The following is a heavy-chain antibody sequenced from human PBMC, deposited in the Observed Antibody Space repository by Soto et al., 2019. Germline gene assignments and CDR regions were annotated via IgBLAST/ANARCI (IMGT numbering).Heavy chain of an antibody. CDR2: IYYSGST. D-gene: IGHD3-22*01. Sequence: SETLSLTCTVSGGSISSYYWSWIRQPPGKGLEWIGYIYYSGSTNYNPSLKSRVTISVDTSKNQFSLKLSSVTAADTAVYYCARVSKDSSGYLGGLLEERYYFDYWGQGTLVTVSS. V-gene: IGHV4-59*01. CDR1: GGSISSYY. CDR3: ARVSKDSSGYLGGLLEERYYFDY. J-gene: IGHJ4*02.